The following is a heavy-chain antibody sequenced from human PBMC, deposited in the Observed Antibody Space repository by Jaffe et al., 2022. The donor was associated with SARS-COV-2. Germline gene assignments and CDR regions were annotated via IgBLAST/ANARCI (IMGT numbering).Heavy chain of an antibody. V-gene: IGHV4-59*01. CDR3: ARYSSSSGYYYYGMDV. J-gene: IGHJ6*02. Sequence: QVQLQESGPGLVKPSETLSLTCTVSGGSISSYYWSWIRQPPGKGLEWIGYIYYSGSTNYNPSLKSRVTISVDTSKNQFSLKLSSVTAADTAVYYCARYSSSSGYYYYGMDVWGQGTTVTVSS. CDR1: GGSISSYY. CDR2: IYYSGST. D-gene: IGHD6-6*01.